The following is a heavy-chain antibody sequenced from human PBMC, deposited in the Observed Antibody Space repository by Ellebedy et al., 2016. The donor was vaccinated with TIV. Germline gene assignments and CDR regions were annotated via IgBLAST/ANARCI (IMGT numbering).Heavy chain of an antibody. CDR1: GFTFSRYW. CDR3: ARAHF. CDR2: IKEDGSEK. D-gene: IGHD3-3*02. Sequence: GESLKISCAASGFTFSRYWMSWVRQAPGKGLEWVANIKEDGSEKDYVDLVKGRFTISRDNAKNSLYLQMNNLRVEDTAVYYCARAHFWGQGTLVTVSS. J-gene: IGHJ4*02. V-gene: IGHV3-7*01.